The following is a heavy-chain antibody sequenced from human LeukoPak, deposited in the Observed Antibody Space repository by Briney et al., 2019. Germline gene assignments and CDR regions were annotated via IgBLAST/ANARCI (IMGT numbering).Heavy chain of an antibody. CDR3: ARSSIVVVTATADAFDI. Sequence: ASVKVSCKVSGYTLTELSVHWVRQAPGKGLEWMGGFDPEDGETIYAQKFQGRVTMTEDTSTDTAYMELSSLRSEDTAVYYCARSSIVVVTATADAFDIWGQGTMVTVSS. D-gene: IGHD2-21*02. CDR1: GYTLTELS. V-gene: IGHV1-24*01. J-gene: IGHJ3*02. CDR2: FDPEDGET.